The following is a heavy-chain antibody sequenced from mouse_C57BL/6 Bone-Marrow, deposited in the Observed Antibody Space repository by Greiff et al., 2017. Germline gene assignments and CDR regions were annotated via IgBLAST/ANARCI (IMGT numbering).Heavy chain of an antibody. CDR3: ARGGFYNYGSCPYYYAMDN. Sequence: QVQLQQPGAELVRPGTSVKLSCKASGYTFTSYWMHWVKQRPGQGLEWIGVIDPSDSYTNYNQKFKGKATLTVDTSSSTAYMQLSSLTSEDSAVYYCARGGFYNYGSCPYYYAMDNWGQGT. CDR2: IDPSDSYT. V-gene: IGHV1-59*01. CDR1: GYTFTSYW. D-gene: IGHD1-1*01. J-gene: IGHJ4*01.